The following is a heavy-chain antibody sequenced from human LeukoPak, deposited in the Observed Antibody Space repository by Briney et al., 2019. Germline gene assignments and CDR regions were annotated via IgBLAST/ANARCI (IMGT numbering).Heavy chain of an antibody. V-gene: IGHV4-4*07. Sequence: ETLSLTCTVSGGSISSYYWSWIRQPAGKGLEWIGRIYTSGSTNYNPSLKSRVTMSVDTSKNQFSLKLSSVTAADTAVYYCARGRYYYDSSGYYNEGSDYWGQGALVTVPS. CDR3: ARGRYYYDSSGYYNEGSDY. CDR1: GGSISSYY. CDR2: IYTSGST. J-gene: IGHJ4*02. D-gene: IGHD3-22*01.